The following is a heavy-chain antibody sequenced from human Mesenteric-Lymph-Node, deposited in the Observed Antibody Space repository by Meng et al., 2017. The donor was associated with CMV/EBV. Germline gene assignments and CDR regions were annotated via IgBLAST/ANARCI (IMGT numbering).Heavy chain of an antibody. D-gene: IGHD6-13*01. CDR3: ARAERLQQLDY. CDR1: GFTFSSYA. CDR2: ISATGRST. Sequence: GGSLRLSCAASGFTFSSYAMNWVRQAPGKGLEWVSAISATGRSTYYADSVKGRFTISRDNSKNTLYMQMNSLRAEDTAVYYCARAERLQQLDYWGQGTLVTVSS. J-gene: IGHJ4*02. V-gene: IGHV3-23*01.